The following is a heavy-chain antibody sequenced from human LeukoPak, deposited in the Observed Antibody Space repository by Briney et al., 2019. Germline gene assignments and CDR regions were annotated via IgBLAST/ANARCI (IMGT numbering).Heavy chain of an antibody. CDR2: MTEDGNKE. CDR3: TRGLNYY. D-gene: IGHD6-19*01. J-gene: IGHJ4*02. Sequence: GRSLRLSCAASAFTLSAYWTTWARQASGKGMEWVASMTEDGNKEFYVDSVKGRLTISGDNAKNWLYLQMNSLRADDTAVYYCTRGLNYYWGQGTLVTVS. V-gene: IGHV3-7*01. CDR1: AFTLSAYW.